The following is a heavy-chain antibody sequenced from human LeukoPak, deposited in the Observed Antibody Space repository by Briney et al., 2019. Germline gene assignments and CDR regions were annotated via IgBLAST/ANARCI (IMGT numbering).Heavy chain of an antibody. CDR1: GYTFTGYY. CDR3: ALHPSSDNNYEGAFDV. V-gene: IGHV1-2*02. J-gene: IGHJ3*01. Sequence: ASVKVSCKASGYTFTGYYMYWVRQAPGQGLEWMGWIDPDSGGTNYAQKFQGRVTMTWDTSVNTAYMEMSGLQSDDTAVYYCALHPSSDNNYEGAFDVWGQGTMVTVSS. CDR2: IDPDSGGT. D-gene: IGHD4-11*01.